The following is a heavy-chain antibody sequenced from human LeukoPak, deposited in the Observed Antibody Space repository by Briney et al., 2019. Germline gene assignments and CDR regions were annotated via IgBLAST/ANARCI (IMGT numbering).Heavy chain of an antibody. CDR2: IYYSGST. V-gene: IGHV4-31*03. CDR1: GGSINSGGYF. CDR3: ARHYIPTEVRYFDWTNPAYGMDV. D-gene: IGHD3-9*01. Sequence: PSQTLSLTCTVSGGSINSGGYFWSWIRQHPERGLEWIGYIYYSGSTNYNPSLKSRVTISVDTSKNQFSLKLSSVTAADTAVYYCARHYIPTEVRYFDWTNPAYGMDVWGQGTTVTVSS. J-gene: IGHJ6*02.